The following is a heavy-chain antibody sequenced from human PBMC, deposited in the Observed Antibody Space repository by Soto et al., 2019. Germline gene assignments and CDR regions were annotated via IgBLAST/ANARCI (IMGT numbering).Heavy chain of an antibody. Sequence: QLQLQESGPGLVKPSETLSLTCTVSGGSISSSSYYWGWIRQPPGKGLEWIGSIYYSGSTYYNPSLKSRVTVSVDTSKNQFSLKLSSVTAADTAVYYCARSWGHYDSSGYLDYWGQGTLVTVSS. J-gene: IGHJ4*02. D-gene: IGHD3-22*01. CDR1: GGSISSSSYY. V-gene: IGHV4-39*01. CDR2: IYYSGST. CDR3: ARSWGHYDSSGYLDY.